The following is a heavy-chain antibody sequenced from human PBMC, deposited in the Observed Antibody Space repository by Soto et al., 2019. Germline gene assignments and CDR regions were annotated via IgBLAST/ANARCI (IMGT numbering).Heavy chain of an antibody. CDR2: MNANSGNT. CDR3: AREMTTRCMDV. V-gene: IGHV1-8*01. Sequence: QVQLVQSGAEVKKPGASVKVSCKASGYTFTSYDINWVRQATGQGLEWMGWMNANSGNTGYAQKFQGRVTMTRNTYISTAYTEMSRLRSEDTAVYNCAREMTTRCMDVWSQGTTVSVSS. D-gene: IGHD1-1*01. CDR1: GYTFTSYD. J-gene: IGHJ6*02.